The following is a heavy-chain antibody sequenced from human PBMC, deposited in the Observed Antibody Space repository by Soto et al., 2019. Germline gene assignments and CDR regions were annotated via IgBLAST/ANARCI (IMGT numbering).Heavy chain of an antibody. J-gene: IGHJ3*01. V-gene: IGHV3-23*02. CDR1: GFTISSHA. CDR3: AKEASPFGTNAFDV. CDR2: ISVSGGST. Sequence: GGSLRLSCAVSGFTISSHAMSWVRQAPGKGLQWVSGISVSGGSTYYGDAVKGRFTISRDNSKNTLYLQMDSLSAGDTAVYYCAKEASPFGTNAFDVWGHGTMVTVSS. D-gene: IGHD3-16*01.